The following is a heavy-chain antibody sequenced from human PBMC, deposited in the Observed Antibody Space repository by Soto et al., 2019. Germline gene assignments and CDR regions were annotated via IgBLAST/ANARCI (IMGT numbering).Heavy chain of an antibody. J-gene: IGHJ6*02. CDR3: ARSIAARPTYYYYGMDV. CDR2: LYSGGTT. D-gene: IGHD6-6*01. CDR1: GFTVSSNY. Sequence: LRLSCAASGFTVSSNYMNWVRQAPGKGPEWVSLLYSGGTTYYADSVKGRFIISRDNSKNTLYLQMNGLRAEDAAVYYCARSIAARPTYYYYGMDVWGQGTTVTVSS. V-gene: IGHV3-53*01.